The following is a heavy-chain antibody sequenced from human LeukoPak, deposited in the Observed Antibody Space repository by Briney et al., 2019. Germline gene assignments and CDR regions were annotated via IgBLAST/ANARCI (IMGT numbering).Heavy chain of an antibody. J-gene: IGHJ4*02. Sequence: SDTLSLTCTVSGGSISNYYWSWIRQPPGKELEWIGYIHYRRSTNYNPSLKSRATISVDMSKNEFSLKLSSVTTADTAIYYCARINGHIFDYWGQGTLVTVSS. D-gene: IGHD5-24*01. V-gene: IGHV4-59*07. CDR3: ARINGHIFDY. CDR1: GGSISNYY. CDR2: IHYRRST.